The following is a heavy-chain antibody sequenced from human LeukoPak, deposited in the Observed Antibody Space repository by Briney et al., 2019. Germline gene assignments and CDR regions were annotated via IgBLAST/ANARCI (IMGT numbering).Heavy chain of an antibody. V-gene: IGHV1-2*06. CDR1: GYTFTGYY. J-gene: IGHJ4*02. CDR2: ISPSSGGT. D-gene: IGHD3-10*01. Sequence: ASVTVSCKVSGYTFTGYYLHWVRQAPGQGLEWMGRISPSSGGTNYAQKFQGRVTMTRDTSINTAYLDLSSLRSDDTAVYYCARGPSGSDYWGQGTLVTVSS. CDR3: ARGPSGSDY.